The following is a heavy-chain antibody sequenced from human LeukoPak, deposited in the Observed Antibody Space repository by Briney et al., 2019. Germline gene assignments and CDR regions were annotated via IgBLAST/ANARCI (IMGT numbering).Heavy chain of an antibody. CDR2: IHYSGIT. V-gene: IGHV4-59*08. CDR1: GGSISSYF. CDR3: ARQGVSSYQYYFDY. J-gene: IGHJ4*02. D-gene: IGHD3-22*01. Sequence: PSETLSLTCTVSGGSISSYFWSWIRQTPGKGLEWIGDIHYSGITNYNPSLKRRVTISVDTSKNQFSLKLTSVTAEDTAVYYCARQGVSSYQYYFDYWGQGTLVTVSS.